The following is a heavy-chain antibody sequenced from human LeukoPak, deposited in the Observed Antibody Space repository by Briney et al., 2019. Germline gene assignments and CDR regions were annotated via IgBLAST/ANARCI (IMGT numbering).Heavy chain of an antibody. Sequence: PGGSLRLSCAASGFTFSSYSMNWVRQAPGKGLEWVSSISSSSSYIYYADSVKGRFTISRDNAKNSLYLQMNSLRAEDTAVYYCARDMIVVVKAPRSNWFDPWGQGTLVTVSS. CDR2: ISSSSSYI. CDR1: GFTFSSYS. J-gene: IGHJ5*02. D-gene: IGHD3-22*01. V-gene: IGHV3-21*01. CDR3: ARDMIVVVKAPRSNWFDP.